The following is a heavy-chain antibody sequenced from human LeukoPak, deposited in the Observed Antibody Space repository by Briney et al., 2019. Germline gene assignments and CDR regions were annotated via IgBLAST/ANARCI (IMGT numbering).Heavy chain of an antibody. J-gene: IGHJ4*02. V-gene: IGHV1-69*04. Sequence: SVKVSCKASGDTFSNFAISWVRQAPGQGLEWMGRIIPVLGTTNYAQKFQGRVTINADKSTSTAYMELTSLRSEDTAVYHCARERSSYSGSYLGYFEYWGQGTLVTVSS. CDR3: ARERSSYSGSYLGYFEY. D-gene: IGHD1-26*01. CDR2: IIPVLGTT. CDR1: GDTFSNFA.